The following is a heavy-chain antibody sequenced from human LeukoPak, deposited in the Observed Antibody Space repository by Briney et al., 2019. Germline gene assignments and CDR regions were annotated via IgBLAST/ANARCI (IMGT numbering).Heavy chain of an antibody. CDR1: GFTFSSYA. D-gene: IGHD3-16*01. J-gene: IGHJ4*02. V-gene: IGHV3-23*01. Sequence: PGGSLRLSCAASGFTFSSYAMNWVRQAPGKGLKWVSAISGSGGSTYYADSVKGRFTISRDNSKNTLFLEMNSLRVEDTAVYYCAKGRGFRVWDPWDNWGQGTLITVSS. CDR2: ISGSGGST. CDR3: AKGRGFRVWDPWDN.